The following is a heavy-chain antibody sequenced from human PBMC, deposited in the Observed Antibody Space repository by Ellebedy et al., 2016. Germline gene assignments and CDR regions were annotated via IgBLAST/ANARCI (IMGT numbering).Heavy chain of an antibody. D-gene: IGHD3-16*01. V-gene: IGHV3-21*01. CDR1: GFTFSSYS. Sequence: GESLKISXAASGFTFSSYSMNWVRQAPGKGLEWVSSISSSSSYIYYADSVKGRFTISRDNAKNSLYLQMNSLRAEDTAVYYCASSFYDYVWGSYFDYWGQGTLVTVSS. CDR2: ISSSSSYI. J-gene: IGHJ4*02. CDR3: ASSFYDYVWGSYFDY.